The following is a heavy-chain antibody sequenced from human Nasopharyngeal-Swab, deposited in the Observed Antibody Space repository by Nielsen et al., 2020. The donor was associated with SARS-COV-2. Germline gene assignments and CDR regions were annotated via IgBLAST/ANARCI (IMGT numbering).Heavy chain of an antibody. CDR2: ISYDGSNK. V-gene: IGHV3-30*03. J-gene: IGHJ6*03. D-gene: IGHD3-10*01. CDR1: GFTFSSYG. Sequence: GGSLRLSCAASGFTFSSYGMHWVRQAPGKGLEWVAVISYDGSNKYYADSVKGRFTISRDNSKNTLYLQMNSLRAEDTAVYYCARVGSRELKHYYMDVWGKGATVTVSS. CDR3: ARVGSRELKHYYMDV.